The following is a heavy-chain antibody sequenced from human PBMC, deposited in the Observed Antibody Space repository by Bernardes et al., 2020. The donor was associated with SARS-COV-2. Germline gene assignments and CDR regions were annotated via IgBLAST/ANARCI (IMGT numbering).Heavy chain of an antibody. CDR1: GGSISRYY. V-gene: IGHV4-4*07. D-gene: IGHD1-26*01. J-gene: IGHJ4*02. CDR3: ASDSGNYGY. CDR2: IYTSGST. Sequence: SETLSLTCTVSGGSISRYYWSWIRQPAGKGLEWLGRIYTSGSTTYNPSLKSRVTMSVDTSRNQFSLKLTSVTAADTAVYYCASDSGNYGYWGQGTLVTVSS.